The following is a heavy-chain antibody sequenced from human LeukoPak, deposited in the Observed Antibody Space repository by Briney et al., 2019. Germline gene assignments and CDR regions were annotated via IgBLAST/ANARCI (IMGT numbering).Heavy chain of an antibody. CDR3: ARGPAYYYDSSGYVAFDI. CDR1: GFTFDDYG. D-gene: IGHD3-22*01. CDR2: INWNGGST. V-gene: IGHV3-20*04. J-gene: IGHJ3*02. Sequence: GGSLRLSCAASGFTFDDYGMSWVRQAPEKGLEWVSGINWNGGSTGYADSVKGRFTISRDNAKNSLYMQMNSLRAEDTALYYCARGPAYYYDSSGYVAFDIWGQGTMVTVSS.